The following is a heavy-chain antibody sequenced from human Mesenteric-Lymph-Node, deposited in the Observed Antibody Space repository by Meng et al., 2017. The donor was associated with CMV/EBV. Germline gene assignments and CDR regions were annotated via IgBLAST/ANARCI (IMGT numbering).Heavy chain of an antibody. CDR3: ARKRWNAGTTTYYYYGMDV. V-gene: IGHV3-23*01. D-gene: IGHD1-26*01. CDR2: ISGSGGST. J-gene: IGHJ6*02. CDR1: GFTFSSYA. Sequence: GGSVRLSCAASGFTFSSYAMSWVRQAPGKGLEWVSAISGSGGSTYYADSVKGRFTISRDNAKNSLYLQMNSLGAEDTAVYYCARKRWNAGTTTYYYYGMDVWGQGATVTVSS.